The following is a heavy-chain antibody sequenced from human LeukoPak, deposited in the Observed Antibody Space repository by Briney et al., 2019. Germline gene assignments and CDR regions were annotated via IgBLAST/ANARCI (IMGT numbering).Heavy chain of an antibody. Sequence: ASVKVSCKASGYTFTDHYMHWVRQAPGQGLEWMGWINPNSDGINNYAHKFQGRVTMTRDTSISTAYMELSRLRSDDTAVYYCARDAVDTAMVNGYYYYMDVWGKGTTVTVSS. D-gene: IGHD5-18*01. V-gene: IGHV1-2*07. J-gene: IGHJ6*03. CDR2: INPNSDGI. CDR1: GYTFTDHY. CDR3: ARDAVDTAMVNGYYYYMDV.